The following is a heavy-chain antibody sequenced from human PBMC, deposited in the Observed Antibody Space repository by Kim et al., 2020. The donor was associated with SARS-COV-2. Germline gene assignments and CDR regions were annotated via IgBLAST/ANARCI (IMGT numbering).Heavy chain of an antibody. CDR1: GFTFNYFW. J-gene: IGHJ4*02. CDR2: IKEDGSEK. V-gene: IGHV3-7*01. CDR3: ARVGIVAGSFDY. D-gene: IGHD5-12*01. Sequence: GGSLRLSCAASGFTFNYFWMTWLREAPGKGLEWVANIKEDGSEKNYVESVKGRFTISRDNTKNSLYLQMNSLRAEDTAVYYCARVGIVAGSFDYWGQGTLVTVSS.